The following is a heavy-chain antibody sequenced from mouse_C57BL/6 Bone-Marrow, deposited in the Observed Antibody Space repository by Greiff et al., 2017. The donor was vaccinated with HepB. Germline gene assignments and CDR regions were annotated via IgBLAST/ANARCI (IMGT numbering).Heavy chain of an antibody. D-gene: IGHD1-1*01. CDR3: ARSIYYYGGEYFDV. Sequence: EVKLVESGGGLVQPGGSLSLSCAASGFTFTDYYMSWVRQPPGKALEWLGFIRNKANGYITEYSASVKGRFTISRDNSNSILYLQMNALRAEDSATYYCARSIYYYGGEYFDVWDTGTTVTVSS. J-gene: IGHJ1*03. CDR2: IRNKANGYIT. V-gene: IGHV7-3*01. CDR1: GFTFTDYY.